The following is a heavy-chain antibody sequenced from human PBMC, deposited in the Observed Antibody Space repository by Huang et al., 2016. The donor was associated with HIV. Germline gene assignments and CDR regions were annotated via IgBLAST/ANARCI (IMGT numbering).Heavy chain of an antibody. CDR1: GFNFKNYW. CDR2: IRGYGSEK. D-gene: IGHD2-2*01. V-gene: IGHV3-7*01. Sequence: DEHLVESGGGLVQPGGSVTITCEVSGFNFKNYWMNWVRQAPGKGLEGVANIRGYGSEKNYGDSVKGRFTIFRDNAKNLLYLQMKSLRAEDTSVYYCATNLQIVVVPPDMGYDAFDMWGQGTMVTVSS. CDR3: ATNLQIVVVPPDMGYDAFDM. J-gene: IGHJ3*02.